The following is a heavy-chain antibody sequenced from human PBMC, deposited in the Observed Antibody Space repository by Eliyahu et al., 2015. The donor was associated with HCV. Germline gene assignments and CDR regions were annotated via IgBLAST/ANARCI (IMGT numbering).Heavy chain of an antibody. Sequence: EVQLVESGGGLVQPGGSLRLSCAASGFTFSSYWMXWXXQAXGKGLEWVANIKQDGSEKYYVDSVKGRFTISRDNAKNSLYLQMNSLRAEDTAVYYCARDCFFPWSIAAAGTIDWFDPWGQGTLVTVSS. CDR2: IKQDGSEK. J-gene: IGHJ5*02. D-gene: IGHD6-13*01. V-gene: IGHV3-7*01. CDR3: ARDCFFPWSIAAAGTIDWFDP. CDR1: GFTFSSYW.